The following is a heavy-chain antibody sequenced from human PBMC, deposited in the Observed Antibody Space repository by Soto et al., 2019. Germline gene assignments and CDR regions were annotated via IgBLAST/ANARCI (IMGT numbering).Heavy chain of an antibody. V-gene: IGHV1-2*04. Sequence: ASVKVSCKASGYTFTGYYMHWVRQAPGQGLEWMGWINPNSGGTNYAQKFQGWVTMTRDTSISTAYMELSRLRSDDTAVYYCATPSSTCSYDYGMDFWGQGTMVTVSS. CDR3: ATPSSTCSYDYGMDF. J-gene: IGHJ6*02. CDR1: GYTFTGYY. D-gene: IGHD6-13*01. CDR2: INPNSGGT.